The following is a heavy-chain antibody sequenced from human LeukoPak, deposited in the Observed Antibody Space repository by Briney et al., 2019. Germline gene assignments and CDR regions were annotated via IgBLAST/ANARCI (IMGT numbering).Heavy chain of an antibody. V-gene: IGHV3-53*01. D-gene: IGHD6-13*01. CDR1: GSTFSCYW. CDR3: ATLAAAGDY. CDR2: IYSGGST. Sequence: GGSLRLSCAASGSTFSCYWMTWVRQAPGKGLEWVSVIYSGGSTYYADSVKGRFTISRDNSKNTLYLQMNSLRAEDTAVYYCATLAAAGDYWGQGTLVTVSS. J-gene: IGHJ4*02.